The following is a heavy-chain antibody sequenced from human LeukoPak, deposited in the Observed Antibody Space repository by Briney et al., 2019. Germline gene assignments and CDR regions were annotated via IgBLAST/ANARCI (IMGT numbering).Heavy chain of an antibody. V-gene: IGHV3-48*03. Sequence: GGSLRLSCAASGFTFGSYEMNWVRQAPGKGLEWISYISSSGSTRYYADSVKGRFTISRDNAKNSLYLQMNSLRAEDTAVYYCARGRYCSSTSCHYFDYWGQGTLVTVSS. CDR2: ISSSGSTR. CDR1: GFTFGSYE. J-gene: IGHJ4*02. D-gene: IGHD2-2*01. CDR3: ARGRYCSSTSCHYFDY.